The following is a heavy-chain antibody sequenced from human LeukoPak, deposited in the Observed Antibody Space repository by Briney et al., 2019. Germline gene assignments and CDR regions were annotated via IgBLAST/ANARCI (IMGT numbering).Heavy chain of an antibody. CDR2: INPNSGGT. V-gene: IGHV1-2*02. D-gene: IGHD3-10*01. CDR1: GYTFTGYY. CDR3: ARGEGSAASTYYYGSGSYYTEPYSFDY. Sequence: GASVKVSCKASGYTFTGYYMHWVRQAPGQGLEWMGWINPNSGGTNSAQKFQGRVTMTRDTSISTAYMELSRLRSDDTAVYYCARGEGSAASTYYYGSGSYYTEPYSFDYWGQGTLVTVSS. J-gene: IGHJ4*02.